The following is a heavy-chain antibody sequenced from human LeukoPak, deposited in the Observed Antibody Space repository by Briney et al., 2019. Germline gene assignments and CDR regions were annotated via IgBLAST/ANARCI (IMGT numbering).Heavy chain of an antibody. D-gene: IGHD2-2*01. CDR2: IYYSGST. Sequence: SETLSLTCTVSGGSISSSNYYWGWIRQPPGKGLEWIGSIYYSGSTYYNPSLKSRVTISVDTSKNQFSLKLSSVTAADTAVYYCARDFCSSTSCYPYAFDIWGQGTMVTVSS. CDR3: ARDFCSSTSCYPYAFDI. J-gene: IGHJ3*02. V-gene: IGHV4-39*07. CDR1: GGSISSSNYY.